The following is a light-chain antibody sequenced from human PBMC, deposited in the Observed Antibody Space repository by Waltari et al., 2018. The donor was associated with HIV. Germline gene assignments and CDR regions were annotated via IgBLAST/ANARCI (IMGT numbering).Light chain of an antibody. CDR3: ISHAGSKVV. Sequence: HSALTQPPSASGSPGQSVTLSCTGTSSDVGGYNYVSWHQHHPGKAPKLMIYDVIKRPSGVPARCPVPKSGNTVSLTVPSLQQEDEPGYYCISHAGSKVVFGGGTRLTVL. V-gene: IGLV2-8*01. CDR1: SSDVGGYNY. CDR2: DVI. J-gene: IGLJ2*01.